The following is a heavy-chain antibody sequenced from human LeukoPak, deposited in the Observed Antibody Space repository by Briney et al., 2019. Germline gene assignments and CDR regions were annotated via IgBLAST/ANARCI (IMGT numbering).Heavy chain of an antibody. Sequence: GGSLRLSCAASGFTFSSYSMNWVRQAPGKGLEWVSYVSSSSSTIYYADSVKGRFTISRDNAKNSLYLQMNSLRAEDTAVYYCAGISSSWYGDYWGQGTLVTVSS. D-gene: IGHD6-13*01. CDR2: VSSSSSTI. J-gene: IGHJ4*02. V-gene: IGHV3-48*01. CDR3: AGISSSWYGDY. CDR1: GFTFSSYS.